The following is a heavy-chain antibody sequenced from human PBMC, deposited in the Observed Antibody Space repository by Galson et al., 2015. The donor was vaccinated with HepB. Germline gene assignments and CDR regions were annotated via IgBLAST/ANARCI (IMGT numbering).Heavy chain of an antibody. CDR1: GFTFSNYD. Sequence: SLRLSCAASGFTFSNYDMHWVRQAPGKGLEWVALISYDGTNKYYADSVKGRFTISRDNSKNTLYLQMNSLRAEDTAVYYCARGRRPYSSTWYGYFDYWGQGTLVTVSS. CDR3: ARGRRPYSSTWYGYFDY. J-gene: IGHJ4*02. D-gene: IGHD6-13*01. CDR2: ISYDGTNK. V-gene: IGHV3-30*04.